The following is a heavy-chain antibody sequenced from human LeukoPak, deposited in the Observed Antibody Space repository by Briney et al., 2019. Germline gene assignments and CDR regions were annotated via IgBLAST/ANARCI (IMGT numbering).Heavy chain of an antibody. D-gene: IGHD3/OR15-3a*01. Sequence: SETLSLTCTVSGGSISSSSYYWGWIRQPPGKGLEWIGSIYYSGSTYYNPSLKSRVTISVDTSKNQFYLKLSSVTAADTAVYYCARDPEVIIGADSYFHMDVWGQGTTVTVSS. CDR2: IYYSGST. CDR3: ARDPEVIIGADSYFHMDV. J-gene: IGHJ6*02. CDR1: GGSISSSSYY. V-gene: IGHV4-39*07.